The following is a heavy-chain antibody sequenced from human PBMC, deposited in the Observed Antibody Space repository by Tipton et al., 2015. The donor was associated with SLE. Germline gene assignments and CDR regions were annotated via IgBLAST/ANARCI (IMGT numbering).Heavy chain of an antibody. Sequence: SLRLSCAASGFTLSSYWMSWVRQAPGKGLEWVANIKQDGSEKYYVDSVKGRFTISRDNAKNSLHLQMNSLRAEDTAVYYCARDPVGQGPGVDYWGQGTLVTVS. V-gene: IGHV3-7*03. CDR3: ARDPVGQGPGVDY. CDR1: GFTLSSYW. CDR2: IKQDGSEK. J-gene: IGHJ4*02. D-gene: IGHD3-10*01.